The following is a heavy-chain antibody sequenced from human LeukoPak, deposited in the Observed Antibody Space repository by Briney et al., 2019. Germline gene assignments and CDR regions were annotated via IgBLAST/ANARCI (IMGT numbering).Heavy chain of an antibody. CDR2: INHSGST. Sequence: KPSETLSLTCTVSGGSISSYYWSWIRQPPGKGLEWIGEINHSGSTNYNPSLKSRVTISVDTSKNQFSLKLSSVTAADTAVYYCARHVGWYLWFAMVRGSSQNWFDPWGQGTLVTVSS. V-gene: IGHV4-34*01. CDR3: ARHVGWYLWFAMVRGSSQNWFDP. CDR1: GGSISSYY. D-gene: IGHD3-10*01. J-gene: IGHJ5*02.